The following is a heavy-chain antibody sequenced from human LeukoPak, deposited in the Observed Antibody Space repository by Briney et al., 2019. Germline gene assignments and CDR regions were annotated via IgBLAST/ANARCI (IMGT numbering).Heavy chain of an antibody. V-gene: IGHV4-39*01. CDR3: ARGGYSGYDLGIGFDY. CDR2: IYYSGST. Sequence: SETLSLTCTVSGGSICSSSYYWGWIRQPPGKGLEWIGSIYYSGSTYYNPSLKSRVTISVDTSKNQFSLKLSSVTAADTAVYYCARGGYSGYDLGIGFDYWGQGTLVTVSS. D-gene: IGHD5-12*01. CDR1: GGSICSSSYY. J-gene: IGHJ4*02.